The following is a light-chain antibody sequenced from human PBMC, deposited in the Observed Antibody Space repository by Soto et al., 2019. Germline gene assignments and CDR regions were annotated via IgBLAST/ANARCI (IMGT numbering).Light chain of an antibody. CDR3: QQYDTYSRT. J-gene: IGKJ1*01. Sequence: DIQMTQSPSALSASVGDRVTITCRASQSVSNWLAWYRQKPGEAPKLLIYEGSTLERWVSSRFSGSGSGTEFTLTISSLQPDDFATFYCQQYDTYSRTFGQGTKVEVK. CDR1: QSVSNW. CDR2: EGS. V-gene: IGKV1-5*03.